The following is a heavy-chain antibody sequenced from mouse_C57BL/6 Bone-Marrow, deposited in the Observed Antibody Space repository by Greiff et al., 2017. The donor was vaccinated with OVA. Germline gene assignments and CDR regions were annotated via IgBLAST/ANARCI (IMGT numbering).Heavy chain of an antibody. CDR1: GYTFTSYW. CDR2: IDPNSGGT. D-gene: IGHD1-1*01. V-gene: IGHV1-72*01. Sequence: QVQLQQPGAELVKPGASVKLSCKASGYTFTSYWMHWVKQRPGRGLEWIGRIDPNSGGTKYNEKFKSKATLTVDKPTSTAYMQLSSLTSEDSAVYYGARGGGIYYYGSSLFAYWGQGTLVTVSA. J-gene: IGHJ3*01. CDR3: ARGGGIYYYGSSLFAY.